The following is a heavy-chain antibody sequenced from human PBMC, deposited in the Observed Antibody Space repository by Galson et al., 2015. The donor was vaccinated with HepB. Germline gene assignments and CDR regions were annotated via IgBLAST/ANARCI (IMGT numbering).Heavy chain of an antibody. D-gene: IGHD2-21*02. V-gene: IGHV3-7*01. Sequence: SLRLSCAASGFTFSSYWMSWVRQAPGKGLEWVANIKQDGSEKYYVDSVKGRFTISRDNAKNSLYLQMNSLRAEDTAVYYCARCGYNKRVWGGDCRRSYFDYWGQGTLVTVSS. CDR2: IKQDGSEK. J-gene: IGHJ4*02. CDR3: ARCGYNKRVWGGDCRRSYFDY. CDR1: GFTFSSYW.